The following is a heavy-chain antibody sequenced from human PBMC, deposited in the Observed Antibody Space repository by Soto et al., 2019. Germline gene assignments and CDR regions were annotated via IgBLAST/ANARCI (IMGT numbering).Heavy chain of an antibody. D-gene: IGHD2-15*01. CDR2: IYYSGST. Sequence: TSETLSLTCSVSGGSISSYYWSWIRQPPGKGLEWIGYIYYSGSTNYNPSLKSRVTISVDTSKNQFSLKLSSVTAADTAVYYCARGYCRGGSCAPKYFQHGGQGTLVTVSS. CDR3: ARGYCRGGSCAPKYFQH. J-gene: IGHJ1*01. CDR1: GGSISSYY. V-gene: IGHV4-59*01.